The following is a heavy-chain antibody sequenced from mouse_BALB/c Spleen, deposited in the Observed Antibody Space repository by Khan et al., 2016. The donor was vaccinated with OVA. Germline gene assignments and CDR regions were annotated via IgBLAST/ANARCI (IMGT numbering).Heavy chain of an antibody. CDR3: ARVGAYARYDGWFAY. Sequence: QVQLKESGAELVRPGASVKISCKASGYTFTSYTIHWIKQRPGQGLEWIGYINPSSGDTNYNEKFKDKVTLTSDNSSTTASRQVCSLTTDDAEVYSCARVGAYARYDGWFAYWGQGTLVTVSA. V-gene: IGHV1-4*01. CDR1: GYTFTSYT. J-gene: IGHJ3*01. CDR2: INPSSGDT. D-gene: IGHD2-14*01.